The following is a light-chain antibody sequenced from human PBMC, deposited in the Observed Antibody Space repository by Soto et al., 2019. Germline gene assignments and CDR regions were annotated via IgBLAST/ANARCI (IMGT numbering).Light chain of an antibody. Sequence: DIVMTQSPDSLAVSLGERATINCKSSQSVLYSSNNKNYLAWYQQKPGQPPKLLIYWASTRESGVPDRVSGSGSGTDFTLTISSLQAEDVAVYDCQQYYSTPWTFGQGTKVEIK. V-gene: IGKV4-1*01. CDR2: WAS. CDR3: QQYYSTPWT. CDR1: QSVLYSSNNKNY. J-gene: IGKJ1*01.